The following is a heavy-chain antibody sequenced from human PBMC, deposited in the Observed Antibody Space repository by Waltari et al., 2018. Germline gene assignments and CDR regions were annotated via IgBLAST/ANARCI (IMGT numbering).Heavy chain of an antibody. Sequence: QVQLVQSGAEVKKPGSSVKVSCKASGGTFSSYAISWVRQAPGHGLEWMGRIIPIFGTANDAQKFQVRVTITADKSTSTAYMELSSLRAEDTAVYYCARAQGYCSGGSCYSVAFDIWGQGTMVTVSS. D-gene: IGHD2-15*01. CDR3: ARAQGYCSGGSCYSVAFDI. V-gene: IGHV1-69*08. J-gene: IGHJ3*02. CDR1: GGTFSSYA. CDR2: IIPIFGTA.